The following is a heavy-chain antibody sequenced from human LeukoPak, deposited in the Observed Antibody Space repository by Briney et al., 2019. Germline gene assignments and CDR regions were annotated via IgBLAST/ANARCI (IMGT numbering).Heavy chain of an antibody. Sequence: PSETLSLTCTVSGGSISSYYWSWIRQPPGKGLEWIGYIYYSGSTNYNPSLKSRVTISVDTSKNQFSLRLSSVTAADTAVYYCARRVFPRGWFDPWGQGTLVTVSS. D-gene: IGHD2-21*01. CDR2: IYYSGST. CDR3: ARRVFPRGWFDP. V-gene: IGHV4-59*08. CDR1: GGSISSYY. J-gene: IGHJ5*02.